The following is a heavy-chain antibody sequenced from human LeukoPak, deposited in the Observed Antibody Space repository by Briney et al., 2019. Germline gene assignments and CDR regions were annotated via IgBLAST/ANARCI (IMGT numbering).Heavy chain of an antibody. Sequence: SGTLSLTCAVSGDSISSSNGWSWVRPPPGKGLGGSGENNKREITNYKPSLKSRDSQSRDKTKNHFSLKLSSVTAAGTAVYYAGRTTGVDWFDSCRQGTLVIVSS. CDR3: GRTTGVDWFDS. J-gene: IGHJ5*01. D-gene: IGHD1-14*01. CDR2: NNKREIT. CDR1: GDSISSSNG. V-gene: IGHV4-4*02.